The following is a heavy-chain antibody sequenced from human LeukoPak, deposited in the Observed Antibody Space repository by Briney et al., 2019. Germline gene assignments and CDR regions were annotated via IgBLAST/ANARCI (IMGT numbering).Heavy chain of an antibody. J-gene: IGHJ4*02. D-gene: IGHD1-1*01. V-gene: IGHV4-38-2*02. Sequence: SETLSLTCTVSGYFNISTYYGAWIRQPPGKGPEWIATISHSGSTYYTPSLESRRTISLDASRNHFSLRLSSVTAADTAVYYCARVNAPVATFDYWGLGTLVAVSS. CDR3: ARVNAPVATFDY. CDR1: GYFNISTYY. CDR2: ISHSGST.